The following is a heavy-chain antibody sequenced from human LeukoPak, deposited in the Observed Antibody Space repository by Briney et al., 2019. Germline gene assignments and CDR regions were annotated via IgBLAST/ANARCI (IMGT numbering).Heavy chain of an antibody. Sequence: ASVKVSCKASGYTFTSFAIHWVRQAPGQRLEWMGWINAGNGNTKYSQKFQGRVTISRDTSASTAYMELSSLRSEDTVLYFWQRTAYEILTGEIHNWFDPWGQGTLVTVSS. V-gene: IGHV1-3*01. CDR1: GYTFTSFA. CDR3: QRTAYEILTGEIHNWFDP. D-gene: IGHD3-9*01. J-gene: IGHJ5*02. CDR2: INAGNGNT.